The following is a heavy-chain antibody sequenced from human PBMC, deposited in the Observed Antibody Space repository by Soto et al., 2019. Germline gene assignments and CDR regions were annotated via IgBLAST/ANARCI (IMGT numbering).Heavy chain of an antibody. V-gene: IGHV1-69*05. CDR3: ARDKDRQQLGGNYYYVMDV. Sequence: QVQLVQSGAEVKKPGSSVKISCKASGGTFRTNAFSWVRQAPGQGLEWMGGIIPIVPTPDYAQKFQGKVTITTDESTTTIDMELSSLRSEDTATYYCARDKDRQQLGGNYYYVMDVWGQGTTVTVSS. CDR1: GGTFRTNA. CDR2: IIPIVPTP. J-gene: IGHJ6*02. D-gene: IGHD3-3*02.